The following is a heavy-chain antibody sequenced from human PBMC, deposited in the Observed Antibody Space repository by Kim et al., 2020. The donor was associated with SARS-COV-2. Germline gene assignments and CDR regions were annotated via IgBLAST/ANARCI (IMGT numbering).Heavy chain of an antibody. CDR1: GGSINSGSHY. J-gene: IGHJ4*02. CDR2: IYYSGNT. CDR3: ARHSIVGATTPDS. D-gene: IGHD1-26*01. Sequence: SETLSLTCAVSGGSINSGSHYWGWIRQPPGQGLEWIGTIYYSGNTYYNPSLKSRVTISVDTSKNQFSLKLSSVTAADTAVFYCARHSIVGATTPDSWGQGTLVTVSS. V-gene: IGHV4-39*01.